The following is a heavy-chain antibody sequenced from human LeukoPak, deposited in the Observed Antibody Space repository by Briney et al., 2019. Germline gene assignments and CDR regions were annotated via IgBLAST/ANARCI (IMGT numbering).Heavy chain of an antibody. CDR3: ARQYSSGTLTK. CDR1: GYTFTCYY. J-gene: IGHJ4*02. D-gene: IGHD6-19*01. CDR2: INPNSGGT. V-gene: IGHV1-2*02. Sequence: ASVKVSCKASGYTFTCYYMHWVRQAPGQGLEWMGWINPNSGGTNYAQKFQGRVTMTRYTSISTAYMELSRLRSDDTAVYYCARQYSSGTLTKWGQGTLVTVSS.